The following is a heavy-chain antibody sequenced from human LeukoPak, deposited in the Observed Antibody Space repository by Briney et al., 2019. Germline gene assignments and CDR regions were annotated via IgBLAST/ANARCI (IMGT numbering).Heavy chain of an antibody. CDR1: GGSISSGDYY. CDR2: IYYSGST. Sequence: PSQTLSLTCTVSGGSISSGDYYWSWVRQPPWKGLEWIGYIYYSGSTYYNPSLKSRVTISVDTPKNQFSLKLSSVTAADTAVYYCARTYYDFWSGYYTLFDNWGQGTLVTVSS. V-gene: IGHV4-30-4*08. D-gene: IGHD3-3*01. CDR3: ARTYYDFWSGYYTLFDN. J-gene: IGHJ4*02.